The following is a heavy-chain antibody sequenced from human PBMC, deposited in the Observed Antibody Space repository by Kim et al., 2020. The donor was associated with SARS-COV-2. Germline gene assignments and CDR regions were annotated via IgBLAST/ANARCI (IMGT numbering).Heavy chain of an antibody. D-gene: IGHD3-16*01. Sequence: GGSLRLSCAASGFTFNKYYMGWVRQAPGKGLEWVARINQDGFRTYYVDSMRGRFTISRDTAKSSVHLQMNRLRAEDTALYYGGGWGGAFFLWGQGTLVT. CDR3: GGWGGAFFL. CDR2: INQDGFRT. J-gene: IGHJ4*02. CDR1: GFTFNKYY. V-gene: IGHV3-7*03.